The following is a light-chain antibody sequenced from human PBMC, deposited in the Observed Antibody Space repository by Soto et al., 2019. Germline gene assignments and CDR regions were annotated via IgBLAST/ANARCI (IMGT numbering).Light chain of an antibody. CDR1: HDISTA. V-gene: IGKV1-9*01. CDR3: LQHNSYPPIG. Sequence: DVQLTHSPSFLSASLGDRVTITCRAGHDISTALAWYQQKPGKAPKLLIYKASTLKSGVPSRFSGSGSGTEFTLTISSLQPEDFATYYCLQHNSYPPIGFGQGTRLEI. CDR2: KAS. J-gene: IGKJ5*01.